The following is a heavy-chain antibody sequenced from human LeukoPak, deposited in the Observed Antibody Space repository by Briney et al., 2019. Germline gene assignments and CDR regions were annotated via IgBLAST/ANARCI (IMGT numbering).Heavy chain of an antibody. CDR1: GGSISSSSYY. Sequence: PSETLSLTCTVSGGSISSSSYYWGWIRQPPGKGLEWIGSIYHNGNTYYNPSLKSPVTISVDTSKNQFSLKLSSVTAADTAVYYCARVPYSSSWYRITVWGQGTLVIVSS. V-gene: IGHV4-39*07. CDR3: ARVPYSSSWYRITV. CDR2: IYHNGNT. D-gene: IGHD6-13*01. J-gene: IGHJ4*02.